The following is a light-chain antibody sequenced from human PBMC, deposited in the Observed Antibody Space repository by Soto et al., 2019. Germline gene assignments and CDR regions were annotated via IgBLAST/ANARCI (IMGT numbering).Light chain of an antibody. CDR1: QSVSGSY. Sequence: EIVLTQSPGTLSLSPGERATLSCRASQSVSGSYLAWYQQKPGQAPRLLVSDTSTRATGIPDRFRGSGSGTDLTLTISRLELEDFEMYSCHQYDTSPPAYTFGQGTKLDIK. CDR3: HQYDTSPPAYT. V-gene: IGKV3-20*01. CDR2: DTS. J-gene: IGKJ2*01.